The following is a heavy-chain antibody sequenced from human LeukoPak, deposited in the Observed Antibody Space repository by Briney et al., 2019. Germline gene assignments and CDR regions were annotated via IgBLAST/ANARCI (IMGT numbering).Heavy chain of an antibody. D-gene: IGHD5-18*01. CDR3: ARDLFSYGIL. V-gene: IGHV3-30*03. CDR2: MSYDGINK. J-gene: IGHJ4*02. Sequence: GGSLRLSCAASGFTFSSYGMHWVRQAPGKGLEWVAVMSYDGINKYYADSVKGRFTISRDNAKNSLYLQMNSLRAEDTAVYYCARDLFSYGILWGQGTLVTVSS. CDR1: GFTFSSYG.